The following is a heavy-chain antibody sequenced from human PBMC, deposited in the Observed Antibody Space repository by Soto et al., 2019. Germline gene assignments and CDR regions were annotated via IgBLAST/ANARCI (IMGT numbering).Heavy chain of an antibody. CDR2: ISYDGSNK. D-gene: IGHD3-16*02. V-gene: IGHV3-30-3*01. J-gene: IGHJ3*02. CDR1: GFTFSSYA. Sequence: QVQLVEAGGGVVQPGRSLRLSCAASGFTFSSYAMHWVRQAPGKGLEWVAVISYDGSNKYYADSVKGRFTISRDKSKNALYLQMNSLKADDTAVYYWANMTFVGVIFIGRAFDIGGQGTMVTVSS. CDR3: ANMTFVGVIFIGRAFDI.